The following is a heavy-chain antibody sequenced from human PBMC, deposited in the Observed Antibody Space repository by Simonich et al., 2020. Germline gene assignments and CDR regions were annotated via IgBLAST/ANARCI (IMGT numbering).Heavy chain of an antibody. Sequence: QLQLQESGPGLVKPSETLSLTCTVSAGSNSSSSYYWGWIRQPPGKGLEWSGSIYYSGSTYYNPTLKSRVTISVDTSKNQFSLKLSSVTAADTAVYYCARHAGFAFDIWGQGTMVTVSS. V-gene: IGHV4-39*01. CDR2: IYYSGST. CDR3: ARHAGFAFDI. J-gene: IGHJ3*02. CDR1: AGSNSSSSYY. D-gene: IGHD6-13*01.